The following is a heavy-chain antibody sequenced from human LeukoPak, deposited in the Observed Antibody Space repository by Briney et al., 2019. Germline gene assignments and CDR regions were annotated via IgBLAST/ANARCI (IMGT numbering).Heavy chain of an antibody. D-gene: IGHD3-3*01. J-gene: IGHJ6*04. CDR1: GFTFSSHG. CDR2: IRYEGSNK. V-gene: IGHV3-30*02. CDR3: AKEYYDFWSGYPFPAMDV. Sequence: GGSLRLPRAASGFTFSSHGMLWVRHAPGKGLEWVAFIRYEGSNKYYADSVKGRFTISRDNSKNTLYLQMNSLRAEDTAVYYCAKEYYDFWSGYPFPAMDVWGKGTTVTVSS.